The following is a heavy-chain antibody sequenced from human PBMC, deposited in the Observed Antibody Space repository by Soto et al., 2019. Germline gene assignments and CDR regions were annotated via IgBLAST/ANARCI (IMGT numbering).Heavy chain of an antibody. J-gene: IGHJ6*02. Sequence: QITLKEFGPTLVKPTQTLTLTCSFSGFSLSTSGVGVAWIRQPPGKALEWLALIYWDDDKRYRPSLETRLTITKDTSKNQVVRTMTNMDSVDTATYYCAYLPCSGGSCYWFSYSGMDVWGQGTTVTVSS. CDR1: GFSLSTSGVG. CDR2: IYWDDDK. V-gene: IGHV2-5*02. CDR3: AYLPCSGGSCYWFSYSGMDV. D-gene: IGHD2-15*01.